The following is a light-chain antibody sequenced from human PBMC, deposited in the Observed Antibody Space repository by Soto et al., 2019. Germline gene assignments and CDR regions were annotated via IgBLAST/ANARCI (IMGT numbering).Light chain of an antibody. CDR3: QQYYSYPPWT. V-gene: IGKV1-8*01. Sequence: IQMTQSPSSVSASVGDRVTITCRASQDISSYLAWYQQKPGKAPKLLIYAASTLQSGVPSRFSGSGSGTDFTLTISCLQSEDFATYYCQQYYSYPPWTFGQGTKVDI. CDR2: AAS. J-gene: IGKJ1*01. CDR1: QDISSY.